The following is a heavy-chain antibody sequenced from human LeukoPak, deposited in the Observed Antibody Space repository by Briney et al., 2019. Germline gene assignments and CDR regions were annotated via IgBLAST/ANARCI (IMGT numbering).Heavy chain of an antibody. CDR3: ARDPPLYRYSSSSSRSPRGYFDY. Sequence: PSETLSLTCAVYGGSFSGYYWSWIRRPPGKGLEWIGEINHSGSTNYNPSLKSRVTISVDTSKNQFSLKLSSVTAADTAVYYCARDPPLYRYSSSSSRSPRGYFDYWGQGTLVTVSS. CDR1: GGSFSGYY. CDR2: INHSGST. D-gene: IGHD6-6*01. J-gene: IGHJ4*02. V-gene: IGHV4-34*01.